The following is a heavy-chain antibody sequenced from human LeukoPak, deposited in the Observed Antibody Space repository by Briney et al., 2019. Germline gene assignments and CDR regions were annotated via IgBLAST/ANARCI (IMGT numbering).Heavy chain of an antibody. D-gene: IGHD3-3*01. CDR3: ASFHGGDDFWSGYYNYYYYMDV. Sequence: SETLSLTCTVSGGSISSSSYYWGWIRQPPGKGLEWIGSIYYSGSTYYNPSLKSRVTISVDTSKNQFSLKLSSVTAADTAVYYCASFHGGDDFWSGYYNYYYYMDVWGKGTTVTVSS. CDR1: GGSISSSSYY. V-gene: IGHV4-39*07. J-gene: IGHJ6*03. CDR2: IYYSGST.